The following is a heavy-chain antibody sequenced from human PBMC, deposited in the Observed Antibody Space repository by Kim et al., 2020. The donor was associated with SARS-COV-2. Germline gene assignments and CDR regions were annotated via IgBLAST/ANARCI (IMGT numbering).Heavy chain of an antibody. D-gene: IGHD3-22*01. CDR3: AKSDGYKSPIDY. J-gene: IGHJ4*02. Sequence: GFAGPVKGPFTNSKENAKNSLYLQMNSLRSGDTALYYCAKSDGYKSPIDYWGQGTLVTVSS. V-gene: IGHV3-9*01.